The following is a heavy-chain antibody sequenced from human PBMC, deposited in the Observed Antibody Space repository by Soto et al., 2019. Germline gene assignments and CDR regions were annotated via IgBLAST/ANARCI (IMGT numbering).Heavy chain of an antibody. Sequence: GPTLVNPTETLTLTCTVSGFSLTTGKMGVSWIRQPPGKALEWLAHIFSDNERSYSTSLQGRLTISKDTSGSQVVLSMTNVDPVDTATYYCARMNVDSYQFYYAMDVWGQGTTVTVSS. CDR1: GFSLTTGKMG. D-gene: IGHD4-17*01. CDR2: IFSDNER. V-gene: IGHV2-26*01. J-gene: IGHJ6*02. CDR3: ARMNVDSYQFYYAMDV.